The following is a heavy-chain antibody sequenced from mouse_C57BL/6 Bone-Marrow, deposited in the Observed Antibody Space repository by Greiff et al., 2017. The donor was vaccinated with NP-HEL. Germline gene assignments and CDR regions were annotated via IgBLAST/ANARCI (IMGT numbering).Heavy chain of an antibody. D-gene: IGHD1-1*01. V-gene: IGHV8-8*01. CDR2: SWWDDDK. CDR1: GFSLSTFGMG. CDR3: ARIECGSSPHWYFDV. Sequence: QVTLKASGPGILQPSQTLSLTCSFSGFSLSTFGMGVGWIRQPSGKGLEWLAHSWWDDDKYYNPALKRRLTISKDTSKNQVFLKLANVDTADTATYYCARIECGSSPHWYFDVWGTGTTVTVSS. J-gene: IGHJ1*03.